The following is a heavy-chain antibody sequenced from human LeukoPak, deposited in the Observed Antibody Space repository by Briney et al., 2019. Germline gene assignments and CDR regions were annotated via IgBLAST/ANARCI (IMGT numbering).Heavy chain of an antibody. CDR3: AKGPGYSSYGWFDP. J-gene: IGHJ5*02. Sequence: PGRTLRRSGAASGFTFSSYGMHRVRQAPGKGLEWVAVIRNDGSNKYYADSVKGRFTISRDNSKNTLYLQMNSLRAGDTAAYYCAKGPGYSSYGWFDPWGQGPLVTVSS. CDR1: GFTFSSYG. D-gene: IGHD4-11*01. V-gene: IGHV3-33*06. CDR2: IRNDGSNK.